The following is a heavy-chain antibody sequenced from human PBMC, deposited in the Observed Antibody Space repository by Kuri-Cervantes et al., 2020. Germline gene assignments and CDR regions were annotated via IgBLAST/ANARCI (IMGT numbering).Heavy chain of an antibody. V-gene: IGHV4-59*01. D-gene: IGHD5-12*01. CDR2: IYYSGST. Sequence: ESLKISCTVSGGSISSYYWSWIRQPPGKGLEWIGYIYYSGSTNYNPSPKSRVTISVDTSKNQFSLKLSSVTAADTAVYYCARDLGVATIRGNWFDPWGQGTLVTVSS. CDR3: ARDLGVATIRGNWFDP. J-gene: IGHJ5*02. CDR1: GGSISSYY.